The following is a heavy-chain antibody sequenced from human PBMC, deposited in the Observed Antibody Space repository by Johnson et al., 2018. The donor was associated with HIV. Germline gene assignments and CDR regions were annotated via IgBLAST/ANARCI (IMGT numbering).Heavy chain of an antibody. Sequence: QVQLVESGGGVVQPGRSLRLSCAASGFTFSSYAMHWVRQAPGKGLEWVAVISYDGSNKYYADSVKGRFTISRDNAKNSLYLHMNSLRAEDTAVYYCARGLHTGYCSGGSCYGARAFDIWGQGTMVTVSS. J-gene: IGHJ3*02. CDR3: ARGLHTGYCSGGSCYGARAFDI. V-gene: IGHV3-30*04. CDR1: GFTFSSYA. CDR2: ISYDGSNK. D-gene: IGHD2-15*01.